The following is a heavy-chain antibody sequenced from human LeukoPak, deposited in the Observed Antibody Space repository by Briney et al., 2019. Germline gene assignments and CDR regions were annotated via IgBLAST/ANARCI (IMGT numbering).Heavy chain of an antibody. V-gene: IGHV4-30-2*01. CDR3: ARVDSSSWYGIGYNWFDP. Sequence: SQTLSLTCAVSGGSISSGGYSWSWIRQPPGKGLEWIGYIYHSGSTYYNPSPKSRVTISVDRSKNQFSLKLSSVTAADTAVYYCARVDSSSWYGIGYNWFDPWGQGTLVTVSS. CDR2: IYHSGST. J-gene: IGHJ5*02. CDR1: GGSISSGGYS. D-gene: IGHD6-13*01.